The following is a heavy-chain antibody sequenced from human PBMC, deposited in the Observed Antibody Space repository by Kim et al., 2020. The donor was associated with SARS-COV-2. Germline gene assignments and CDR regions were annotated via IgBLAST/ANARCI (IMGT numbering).Heavy chain of an antibody. CDR2: ISWNSGSI. CDR3: AKGTGFWSGSDY. D-gene: IGHD3-3*01. V-gene: IGHV3-9*01. CDR1: GFTFGDYA. J-gene: IGHJ4*02. Sequence: GGSLRLSCAASGFTFGDYAMHWVRQAPGKGLEWVSGISWNSGSIGYADSVKGRFTISRDNAKNSLYLQMNSLRAEDTALYYCAKGTGFWSGSDYWGQGTLVTVSS.